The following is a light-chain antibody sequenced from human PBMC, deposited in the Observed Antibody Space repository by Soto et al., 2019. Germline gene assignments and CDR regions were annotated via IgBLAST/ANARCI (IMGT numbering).Light chain of an antibody. CDR1: QGIGSY. J-gene: IGKJ5*01. V-gene: IGKV1-9*01. CDR3: QQLKTFPIT. Sequence: DIQMTQSRSTLSASVVDRVTITCRASQGIGSYLAWYQQKAGKAPKLLIFAAATLRGGVPSRFSGSGSGTDFTFTVSSLQPEDSATYYCQQLKTFPITFGQGTRLEIK. CDR2: AAA.